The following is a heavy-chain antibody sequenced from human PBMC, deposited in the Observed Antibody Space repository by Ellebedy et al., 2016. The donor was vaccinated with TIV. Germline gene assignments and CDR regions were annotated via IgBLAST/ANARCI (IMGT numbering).Heavy chain of an antibody. CDR1: GYTFTIYY. V-gene: IGHV1-46*01. CDR2: INPSGGST. CDR3: ASTSGSYHLYYYGMDV. D-gene: IGHD1-26*01. J-gene: IGHJ6*02. Sequence: ASVKVSXKASGYTFTIYYMHWVRQAPGQGLEWMGIINPSGGSTSYAQKFQGRVTMTWDTSTSTVYMELSSLRSEDTAVYYCASTSGSYHLYYYGMDVWGQGTTVTVSS.